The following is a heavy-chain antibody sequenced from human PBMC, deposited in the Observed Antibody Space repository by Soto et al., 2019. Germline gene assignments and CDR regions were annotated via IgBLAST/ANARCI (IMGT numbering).Heavy chain of an antibody. J-gene: IGHJ6*02. D-gene: IGHD3-3*02. CDR3: ARSPIYYYYGFDA. CDR1: GGSVSSGDYF. V-gene: IGHV4-61*08. Sequence: PSETLSLTCTVSGGSVSSGDYFWSWLRQTPGKRLECIAYIYYSGSTNCIPSLKSRATISVDTSKSQVSLALTSMTAADAALYYCARSPIYYYYGFDAWGQGTAVTVSS. CDR2: IYYSGST.